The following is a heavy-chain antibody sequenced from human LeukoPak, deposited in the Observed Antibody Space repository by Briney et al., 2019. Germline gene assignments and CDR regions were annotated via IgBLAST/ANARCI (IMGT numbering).Heavy chain of an antibody. J-gene: IGHJ4*02. CDR2: ISSTGGST. D-gene: IGHD3-10*01. V-gene: IGHV3-23*01. Sequence: GGSLRLSCAASGFAFSTYATSWVRQAPGKGLEWVSTISSTGGSTYYTDSVKGRFTISRDTSKNTLYLQMDSLRAEDTAVYYCAKDYYPSGSYYYFDYWGQGTLVTVSS. CDR1: GFAFSTYA. CDR3: AKDYYPSGSYYYFDY.